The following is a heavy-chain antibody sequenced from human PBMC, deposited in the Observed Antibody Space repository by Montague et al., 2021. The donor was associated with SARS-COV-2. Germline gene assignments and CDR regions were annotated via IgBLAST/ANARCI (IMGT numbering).Heavy chain of an antibody. CDR3: ARASVTGWTLDY. J-gene: IGHJ4*02. V-gene: IGHV4-39*07. Sequence: NPSLKSRVTISVDMSNDQFSLRVTSVTAADTAVYYCARASVTGWTLDYWGQGSLVTVSS. D-gene: IGHD3/OR15-3a*01.